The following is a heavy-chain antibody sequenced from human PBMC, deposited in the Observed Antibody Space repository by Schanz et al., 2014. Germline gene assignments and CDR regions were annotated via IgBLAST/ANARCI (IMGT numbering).Heavy chain of an antibody. D-gene: IGHD3-10*01. V-gene: IGHV3-11*03. CDR2: INTGSNYI. J-gene: IGHJ4*02. CDR3: AKYRGYYRVSGSYRELEY. Sequence: PGGSLRLSCAASGFSFSDYYMSWIRQAPGKGLEWISFINTGSNYINYADSVKGRFTISRDNTKNTLYLQMNSLRPEDTAVYYCAKYRGYYRVSGSYRELEYWGQGTLVTVSS. CDR1: GFSFSDYY.